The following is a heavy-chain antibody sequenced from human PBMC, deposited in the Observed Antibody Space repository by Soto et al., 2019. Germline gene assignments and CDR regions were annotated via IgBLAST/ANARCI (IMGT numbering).Heavy chain of an antibody. D-gene: IGHD3-3*01. V-gene: IGHV1-3*01. CDR2: INAGNGNT. J-gene: IGHJ2*01. CDR1: GYTFTSYA. CDR3: ARVGTDTIFGVVIQYWYFDL. Sequence: ASVKVSCKASGYTFTSYAMHWVRQAPGQRLEWMGWINAGNGNTKYSQKFQGRVTITRDTSASAAYMELSSLRSEDTAVYYCARVGTDTIFGVVIQYWYFDLWGRGTLVTVSS.